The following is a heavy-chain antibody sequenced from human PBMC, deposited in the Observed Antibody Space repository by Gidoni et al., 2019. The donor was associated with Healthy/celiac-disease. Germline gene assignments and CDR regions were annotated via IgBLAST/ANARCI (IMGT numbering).Heavy chain of an antibody. CDR1: GGSISSSSYY. CDR2: IYYSGST. V-gene: IGHV4-39*01. J-gene: IGHJ5*02. Sequence: QLQLQESGPGLVKPSETLSLTCTVSGGSISSSSYYWGWIRQPPGKGLELIGSIYYSGSTYYNPSLKSRVTISVDTSKNQFSLKLSSVTAADTAVYYCARLVAVTTFSGWFDPWGQGTLVTVSS. D-gene: IGHD4-17*01. CDR3: ARLVAVTTFSGWFDP.